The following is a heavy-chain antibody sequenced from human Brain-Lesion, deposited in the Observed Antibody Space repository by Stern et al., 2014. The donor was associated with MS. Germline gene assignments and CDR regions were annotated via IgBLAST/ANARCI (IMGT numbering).Heavy chain of an antibody. D-gene: IGHD1-14*01. Sequence: EVQLVQSRAEVKKPGESLKISCKASGYSFTYPWIGWVRQMPGKGLEWMGIIYPRDSETRYSPSFQGQVTMSADKSTSTAYLQWSSLNASDTAMYFCARQTTAWASDVWGQGTLVTVSS. V-gene: IGHV5-51*01. CDR1: GYSFTYPW. CDR2: IYPRDSET. CDR3: ARQTTAWASDV. J-gene: IGHJ4*02.